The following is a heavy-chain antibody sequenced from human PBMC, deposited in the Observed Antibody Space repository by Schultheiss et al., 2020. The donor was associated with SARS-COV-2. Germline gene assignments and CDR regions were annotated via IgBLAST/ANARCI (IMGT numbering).Heavy chain of an antibody. V-gene: IGHV1-69*13. CDR3: ARAKEFCGGDCYSPLDV. CDR1: GGTFSSYA. Sequence: SVKVSCKASGGTFSSYAISWVRQAPGQGLEWMGGIIPIFGTANYAQKFQGRVTITADESTSTAYMELSSLRSEDTAVYYCARAKEFCGGDCYSPLDVWGQGTTVTVSS. CDR2: IIPIFGTA. D-gene: IGHD2-21*02. J-gene: IGHJ6*02.